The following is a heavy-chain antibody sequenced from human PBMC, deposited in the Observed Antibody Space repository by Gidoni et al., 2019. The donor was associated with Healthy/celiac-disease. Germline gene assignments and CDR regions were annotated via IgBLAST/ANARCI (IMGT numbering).Heavy chain of an antibody. V-gene: IGHV1-18*01. D-gene: IGHD3-10*01. Sequence: QVQLVQSGAEVKKPGASVKVSCKASGYTFTSYGISWVRQAPGQGLEWMGWISAYNGNTNSAQKLQGRVTMPTDTSTSTAYMELRGLRSDDTAVYYCARAVMVRGPLPGGYWGQGTLVTVSS. J-gene: IGHJ4*02. CDR1: GYTFTSYG. CDR2: ISAYNGNT. CDR3: ARAVMVRGPLPGGY.